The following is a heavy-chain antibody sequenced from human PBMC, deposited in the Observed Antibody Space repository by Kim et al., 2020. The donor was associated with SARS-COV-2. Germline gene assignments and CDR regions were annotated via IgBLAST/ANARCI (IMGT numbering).Heavy chain of an antibody. CDR1: GYTFTSYA. V-gene: IGHV1-3*01. CDR2: INAGNGNT. J-gene: IGHJ4*02. CDR3: ARGGPGSGPPFDY. D-gene: IGHD6-19*01. Sequence: ASVKVSCKASGYTFTSYAMHWVRQAPGQRLEWMGWINAGNGNTKYSQKFQGRVTITRDTSASTAYMELSSLRSEDTAVYYCARGGPGSGPPFDYWGQGTLVTVSS.